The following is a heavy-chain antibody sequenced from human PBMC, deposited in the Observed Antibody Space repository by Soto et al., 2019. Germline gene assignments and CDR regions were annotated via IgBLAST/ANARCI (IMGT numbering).Heavy chain of an antibody. Sequence: QVQLQESGPGLVKPSGTLSLTCAVSGGSISSSNWWSWVRQPPGKGLEWIGEIYHSGSTNYNPSLXXRXTXXVDKSKNQSALKLRSVTAADTAGYYCARSIGGMDVWGQGTTVTVSS. CDR2: IYHSGST. V-gene: IGHV4-4*02. CDR3: ARSIGGMDV. J-gene: IGHJ6*02. D-gene: IGHD3-16*02. CDR1: GGSISSSNW.